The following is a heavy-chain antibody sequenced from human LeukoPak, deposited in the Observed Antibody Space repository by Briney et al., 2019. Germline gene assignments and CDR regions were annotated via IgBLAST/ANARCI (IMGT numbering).Heavy chain of an antibody. J-gene: IGHJ6*02. CDR3: AKDRGYYGSGSYYYYYSMDV. Sequence: GGSLRLSCAASGFTFSSYGMHWVRQAPGKGLEWVAVISYDGSNKYYADSVKGRFTISRDNSKNTLYLQMNSLRAEDTAVYYCAKDRGYYGSGSYYYYYSMDVWGQGTTVTVSS. V-gene: IGHV3-30*18. D-gene: IGHD3-10*01. CDR1: GFTFSSYG. CDR2: ISYDGSNK.